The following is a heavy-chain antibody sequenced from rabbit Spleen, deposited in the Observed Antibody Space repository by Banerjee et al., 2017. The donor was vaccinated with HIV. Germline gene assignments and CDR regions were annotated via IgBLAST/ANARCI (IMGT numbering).Heavy chain of an antibody. Sequence: GFTLSSYYMNWVRQAPGKGLEWIGAINTNTGIADYATWVNGRVTISKTSSTTVTLQMTSLSAADTATYFCARDTGSSFSSYGMDLWGPGTLVTVS. CDR3: ARDTGSSFSSYGMDL. J-gene: IGHJ6*01. V-gene: IGHV1S40*01. CDR2: INTNTGIA. CDR1: GFTLSSYY. D-gene: IGHD8-1*01.